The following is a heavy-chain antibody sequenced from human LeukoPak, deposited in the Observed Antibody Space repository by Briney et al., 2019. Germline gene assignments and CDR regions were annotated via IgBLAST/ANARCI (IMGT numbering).Heavy chain of an antibody. CDR3: ASLLTNCYSCWFDP. V-gene: IGHV4-61*02. CDR1: GGSISSGSYY. Sequence: SQTLSLTCTVSGGSISSGSYYWSWIRQPAGKGLEWIGRIYTSGSTNYNPSLKSRVTISVDTSKNQFSLNLSSVTAADTAVYYCASLLTNCYSCWFDPWGQGTLVTVSS. D-gene: IGHD2-2*01. J-gene: IGHJ5*02. CDR2: IYTSGST.